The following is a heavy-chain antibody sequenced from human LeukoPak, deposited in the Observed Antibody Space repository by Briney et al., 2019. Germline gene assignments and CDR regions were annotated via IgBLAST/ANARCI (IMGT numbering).Heavy chain of an antibody. J-gene: IGHJ6*04. V-gene: IGHV3-23*01. D-gene: IGHD5-18*01. CDR1: VFNFSNYA. Sequence: SGGSLRLSCAASVFNFSNYAMRWVRQAPGKGLEWVSAISGSGGSTYYADSVKGRSTISRDNSKNTLYLQMNSLRAEDTAVYYCARKAGIQLWLMDVWGKGTTVTVSS. CDR2: ISGSGGST. CDR3: ARKAGIQLWLMDV.